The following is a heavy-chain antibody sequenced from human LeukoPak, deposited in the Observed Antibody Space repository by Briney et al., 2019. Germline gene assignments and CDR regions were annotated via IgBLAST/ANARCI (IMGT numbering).Heavy chain of an antibody. CDR2: IGGNSYYT. D-gene: IGHD4-23*01. CDR1: GFTFSDYY. CDR3: ARGDGGNRAFDY. J-gene: IGHJ4*02. Sequence: KPGGSLRLSCAASGFTFSDYYMSWIRQTPEKGLEWVSYIGGNSYYTNYADSVKGRFTISRDNAKNSLYLQMSSLRVEDTAVYYCARGDGGNRAFDYWGQGNLVTVSS. V-gene: IGHV3-11*05.